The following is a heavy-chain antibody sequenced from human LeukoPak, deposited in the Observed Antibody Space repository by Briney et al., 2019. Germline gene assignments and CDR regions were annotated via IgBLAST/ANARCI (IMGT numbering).Heavy chain of an antibody. V-gene: IGHV3-21*01. CDR2: ISSSSSYI. Sequence: GGSLRLSCAASGFAFSSYSMNWVRQAPGKGLEWVSSISSSSSYIYYADSVKGRFTISRDNAKNSLYLQMNSLRAEDTAVYYCARVGSGYSFDYWGQGTLVTVSS. D-gene: IGHD5-18*01. CDR3: ARVGSGYSFDY. J-gene: IGHJ4*02. CDR1: GFAFSSYS.